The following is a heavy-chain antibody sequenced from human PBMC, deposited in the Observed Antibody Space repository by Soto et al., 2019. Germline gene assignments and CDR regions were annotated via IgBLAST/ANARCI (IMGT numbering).Heavy chain of an antibody. Sequence: PGGSLRLSCTASGFTFGDYAMSWVRQAPGKGLEWVGFIRSKAYGGTTEYAASVKGRFTISRDDSKSIAYLQMNSLKTEDTAVYYCTRWRAAPAEYYYYGMDVWGQGTTVTVSS. J-gene: IGHJ6*02. CDR3: TRWRAAPAEYYYYGMDV. CDR1: GFTFGDYA. CDR2: IRSKAYGGTT. V-gene: IGHV3-49*04. D-gene: IGHD6-6*01.